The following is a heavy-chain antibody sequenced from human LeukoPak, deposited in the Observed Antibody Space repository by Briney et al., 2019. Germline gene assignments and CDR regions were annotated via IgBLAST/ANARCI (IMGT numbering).Heavy chain of an antibody. D-gene: IGHD3-22*01. J-gene: IGHJ4*02. CDR2: INHSGST. CDR1: GGSFSGYY. CDR3: AGGRNYYDSSGYPDY. Sequence: SETLSLTCAVYGGSFSGYYWSWIRQPPGKGLEWIGEINHSGSTNYNPSLKSRVTISVDTSKNQFSLKLSSVTAADTAVYYCAGGRNYYDSSGYPDYWGQGTLVTVSS. V-gene: IGHV4-34*01.